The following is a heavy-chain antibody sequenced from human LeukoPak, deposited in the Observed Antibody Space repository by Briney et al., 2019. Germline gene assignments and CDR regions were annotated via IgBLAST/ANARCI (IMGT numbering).Heavy chain of an antibody. CDR2: ISGSGGRT. J-gene: IGHJ3*02. D-gene: IGHD1-26*01. CDR1: GFTFSSYA. V-gene: IGHV3-23*01. Sequence: GGSLRLSCGASGFTFSSYAMSWVRQAPGKGLEWVSVISGSGGRTYYADSVKGRFTISRDNSKNTLYLQMNSLRAEDTAVYYCARDWLAATPGAFDIWGQGTMVTVSS. CDR3: ARDWLAATPGAFDI.